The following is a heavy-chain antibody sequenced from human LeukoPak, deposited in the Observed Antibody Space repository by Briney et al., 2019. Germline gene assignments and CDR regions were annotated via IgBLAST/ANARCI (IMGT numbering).Heavy chain of an antibody. D-gene: IGHD5-12*01. CDR1: GYIFTGYY. Sequence: ASVKVSCKASGYIFTGYYMHWVRQAPGQGLEWMGWINPNSGGTNYAQKFQGRVTMTRDTSISTAYMELSRLRSDDTAVYYCARLYSGNDAYYFDYWGQGTLVTVSS. V-gene: IGHV1-2*02. J-gene: IGHJ4*02. CDR2: INPNSGGT. CDR3: ARLYSGNDAYYFDY.